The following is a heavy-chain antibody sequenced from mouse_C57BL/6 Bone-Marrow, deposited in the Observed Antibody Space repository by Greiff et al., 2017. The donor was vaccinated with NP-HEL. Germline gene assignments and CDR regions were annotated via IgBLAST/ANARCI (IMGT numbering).Heavy chain of an antibody. CDR3: ARRLYGSSYDWYFDV. CDR2: ISNGGGST. Sequence: VQLKESGGGLVQPGGSLKLSCAASGFTFSDYYMYWVRQTPEKRLEWVAYISNGGGSTYYPDTVKGRFTISRDNAKNTLYLQMSRLKSEDTAMYYCARRLYGSSYDWYFDVWGTGTTVTVSS. D-gene: IGHD1-1*01. J-gene: IGHJ1*03. V-gene: IGHV5-12*01. CDR1: GFTFSDYY.